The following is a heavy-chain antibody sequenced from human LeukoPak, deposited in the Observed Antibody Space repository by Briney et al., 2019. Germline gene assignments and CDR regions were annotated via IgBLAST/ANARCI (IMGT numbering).Heavy chain of an antibody. CDR3: ARDRAYIAKVGMGYNWFDP. Sequence: GGSLRLSCAASGFTFSSYAMHWVRQAPGKGLEWVAVISYDGSNKYYADSVKGRFTVSRDNSKNTLYLQMNSLRAEDTAVYYCARDRAYIAKVGMGYNWFDPWGQGTLVTVSS. V-gene: IGHV3-30-3*01. J-gene: IGHJ5*02. CDR2: ISYDGSNK. CDR1: GFTFSSYA. D-gene: IGHD3-16*01.